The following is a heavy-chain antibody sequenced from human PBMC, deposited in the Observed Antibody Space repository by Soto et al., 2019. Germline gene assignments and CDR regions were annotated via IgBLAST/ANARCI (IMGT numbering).Heavy chain of an antibody. CDR2: IWYDGSNK. CDR1: GFTFSSYG. D-gene: IGHD5-12*01. CDR3: ARGGRWLPLGGYYFDY. J-gene: IGHJ4*02. V-gene: IGHV3-33*01. Sequence: GGSLRLSCAASGFTFSSYGMHWVRQAPGKGLEWVAVIWYDGSNKYYADSVKGRFTISRDNSKNTLYLQMNSLRAEDTAVYYCARGGRWLPLGGYYFDYWGQGTLVTVSS.